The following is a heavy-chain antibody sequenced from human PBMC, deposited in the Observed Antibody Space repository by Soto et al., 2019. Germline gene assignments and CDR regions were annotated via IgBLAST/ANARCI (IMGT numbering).Heavy chain of an antibody. Sequence: SLTCTVSGGSISTYYWSWMRQPPGKGLEWIGYIYYSGSTNSNPSLKGRVTISEDTSKNQLSLKLSSVTAADTAVYFCARDAGGRGNGAFDIWGQGTMVTVSS. D-gene: IGHD3-16*01. J-gene: IGHJ3*02. CDR3: ARDAGGRGNGAFDI. V-gene: IGHV4-59*01. CDR2: IYYSGST. CDR1: GGSISTYY.